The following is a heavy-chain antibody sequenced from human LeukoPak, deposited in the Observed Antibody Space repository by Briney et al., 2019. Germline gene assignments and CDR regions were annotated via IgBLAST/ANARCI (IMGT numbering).Heavy chain of an antibody. CDR3: ARESYDSSGYYYGGGFDY. CDR2: IYSDAT. V-gene: IGHV3-74*01. Sequence: GGSLRLSCAASGFTFSSYWIHWVRQAPGKGLVWVSRIYSDATYYADSVKGRFTISRDNAKNTLYLQVNSLRAEDTAVYYCARESYDSSGYYYGGGFDYWGQGTLVTVSS. D-gene: IGHD3-22*01. J-gene: IGHJ4*02. CDR1: GFTFSSYW.